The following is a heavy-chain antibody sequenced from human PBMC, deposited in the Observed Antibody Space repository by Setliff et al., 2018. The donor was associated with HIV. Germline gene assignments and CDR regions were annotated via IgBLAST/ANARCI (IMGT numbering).Heavy chain of an antibody. Sequence: GGSLRLSCAASELTFSNYAMTWVRQAPGKGLEWVGRTKNQANGYITEYGASVQGRFTISRDNSKDSLSLQMNNLKAEDTAVYYCVRAAAGLDIWSQGIQVTVS. CDR1: ELTFSNYA. CDR3: VRAAAGLDI. CDR2: TKNQANGYIT. V-gene: IGHV3-72*01. J-gene: IGHJ4*02.